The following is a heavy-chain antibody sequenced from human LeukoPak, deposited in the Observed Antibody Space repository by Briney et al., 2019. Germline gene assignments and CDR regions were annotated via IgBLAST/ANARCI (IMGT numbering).Heavy chain of an antibody. V-gene: IGHV4-39*01. J-gene: IGHJ4*02. CDR3: ARLTGTLDY. D-gene: IGHD1-1*01. CDR2: IYYSGST. Sequence: SETLSLTCTVSGGSISSSTYYWGWIRRPPGKGLEWIGSIYYSGSTFYNPSLKSRVTISVDTSKNQFSLKLSSVTAADTAVYYCARLTGTLDYWGQGTLVTVSS. CDR1: GGSISSSTYY.